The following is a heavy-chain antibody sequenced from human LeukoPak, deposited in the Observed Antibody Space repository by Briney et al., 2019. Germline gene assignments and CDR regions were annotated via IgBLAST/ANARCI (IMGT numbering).Heavy chain of an antibody. CDR2: VKTKANNYAT. J-gene: IGHJ4*02. V-gene: IGHV3-73*01. CDR3: TTDLSYSSSWYGTDYFDY. CDR1: GFTFRDSA. D-gene: IGHD6-13*01. Sequence: GGSLRLSCAVSGFTFRDSAMHWVRQASGKGLEWIGRVKTKANNYATAYAVSVMGRFTISRDDSKNTAYLEMNSLKTEDTAVYYCTTDLSYSSSWYGTDYFDYWGQGTLVTVSS.